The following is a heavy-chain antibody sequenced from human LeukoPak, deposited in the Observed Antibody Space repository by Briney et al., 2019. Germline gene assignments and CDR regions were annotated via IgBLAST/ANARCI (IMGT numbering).Heavy chain of an antibody. Sequence: GGSLRLSCAASGFIVSSKYMSWVRQAPGKGLEWVSAVYSNDNTYYADPVKGRSTISRDNSKNTLYLQMNSLRAEDTAVYYCGSSTVHYYNHGMDVWGQGATVTVSS. D-gene: IGHD2-21*02. CDR2: VYSNDNT. V-gene: IGHV3-53*01. CDR1: GFIVSSKY. J-gene: IGHJ6*02. CDR3: GSSTVHYYNHGMDV.